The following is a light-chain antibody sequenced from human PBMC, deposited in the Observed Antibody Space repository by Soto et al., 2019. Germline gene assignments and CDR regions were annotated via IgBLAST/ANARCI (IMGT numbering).Light chain of an antibody. J-gene: IGKJ2*01. CDR3: QQYGSSPYT. CDR2: GAS. Sequence: EIVLTQSPGTLSVSPGERVTLSCRASQSVSSSYLAWYQQKPGQAPRLLIYGASSRATGIPDRFSGSGSGTDFTLTISRLEPEDFAVYYCQQYGSSPYTFGQGTKLEIK. V-gene: IGKV3-20*01. CDR1: QSVSSSY.